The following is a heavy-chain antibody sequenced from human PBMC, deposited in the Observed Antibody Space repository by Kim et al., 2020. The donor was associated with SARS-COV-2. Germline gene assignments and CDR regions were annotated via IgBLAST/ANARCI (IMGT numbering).Heavy chain of an antibody. V-gene: IGHV1-3*01. CDR1: GYTFTSYA. CDR2: INAGSGNT. D-gene: IGHD3-10*01. Sequence: ASVKVSCKASGYTFTSYAMHWVRQAPGQRLEWMGWINAGSGNTKYSQKFQVRVTITRDTSASTAYMELSSLRSEDTAVYYCARSGSGNYYYGVDVWGQGTTVTVSS. CDR3: ARSGSGNYYYGVDV. J-gene: IGHJ6*02.